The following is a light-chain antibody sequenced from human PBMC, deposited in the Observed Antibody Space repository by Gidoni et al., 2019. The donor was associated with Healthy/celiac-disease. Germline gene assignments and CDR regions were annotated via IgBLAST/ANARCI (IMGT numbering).Light chain of an antibody. Sequence: EIVMTQSPATLSVSPGERATIPCRASQSVISNFAWYQQKPGQAPRLLLHGASTRARGIPARFSGSGSGTEFTITISSLQSEDFAVYYCQQYNNWPPRFGQXTKVEIK. J-gene: IGKJ1*01. CDR3: QQYNNWPPR. CDR2: GAS. V-gene: IGKV3-15*01. CDR1: QSVISN.